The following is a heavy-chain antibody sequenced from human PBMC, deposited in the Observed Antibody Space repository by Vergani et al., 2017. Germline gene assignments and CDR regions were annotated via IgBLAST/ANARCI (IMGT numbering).Heavy chain of an antibody. CDR3: ARTYSSSWYGSWFDP. J-gene: IGHJ5*02. V-gene: IGHV4-34*01. Sequence: QVQLQQWGAGLLKPSETLSLTCAVYGGSFSGYYWSWIRQPPGKGLEWIGEINHSGSTNYNPSLKSRVTISVDTSKNQFSLKLISVTAADTAVYYCARTYSSSWYGSWFDPWGQGTLVTVSS. CDR2: INHSGST. CDR1: GGSFSGYY. D-gene: IGHD6-13*01.